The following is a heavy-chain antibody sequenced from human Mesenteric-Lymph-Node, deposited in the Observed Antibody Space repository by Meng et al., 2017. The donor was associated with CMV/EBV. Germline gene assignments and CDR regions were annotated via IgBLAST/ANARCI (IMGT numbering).Heavy chain of an antibody. Sequence: FNFSSYARSWVRQAPGRGLEWVSGISSSGAMTHYADSVKGRFTISRDNSKNTLYLQMNSLRAEDTATYYCAKDLGTPSELEPFDYWGQGTVVTVSS. CDR3: AKDLGTPSELEPFDY. V-gene: IGHV3-23*01. J-gene: IGHJ4*02. CDR1: FNFSSYA. CDR2: ISSSGAMT. D-gene: IGHD1-1*01.